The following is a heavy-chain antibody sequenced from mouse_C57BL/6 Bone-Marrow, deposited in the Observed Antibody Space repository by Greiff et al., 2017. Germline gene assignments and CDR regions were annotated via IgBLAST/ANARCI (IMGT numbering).Heavy chain of an antibody. V-gene: IGHV1-72*01. CDR1: GYTFTSYW. CDR2: IDPNSGGT. Sequence: QVQLQQPGAELVKPGASVKLSCKASGYTFTSYWMHWVKQRPGRGLEWIGRIDPNSGGTKYNEKFKSKATLTVDKPSSTAYMQLSSLTSEDSAVYDCARRHGSSYGYAMDYWGQGTSVTVSS. J-gene: IGHJ4*01. D-gene: IGHD1-1*01. CDR3: ARRHGSSYGYAMDY.